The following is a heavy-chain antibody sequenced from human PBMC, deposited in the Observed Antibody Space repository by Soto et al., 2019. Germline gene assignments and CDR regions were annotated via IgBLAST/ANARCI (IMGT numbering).Heavy chain of an antibody. CDR3: AKTKLLWFGELLYFDY. CDR2: ISYDGSNK. J-gene: IGHJ4*02. Sequence: SLRLSCASSGFTFSSYGMHWVRQAPGKGLEWVAVISYDGSNKYYADSVKGRFTISRDNSKNTLYLQMNSLRAEDTAVYYCAKTKLLWFGELLYFDYWGQGTLVTVSS. CDR1: GFTFSSYG. D-gene: IGHD3-10*01. V-gene: IGHV3-30*18.